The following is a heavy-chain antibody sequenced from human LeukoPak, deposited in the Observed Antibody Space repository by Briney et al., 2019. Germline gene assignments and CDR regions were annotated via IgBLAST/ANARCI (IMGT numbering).Heavy chain of an antibody. J-gene: IGHJ3*02. CDR1: GYTFTNYY. V-gene: IGHV1-2*06. Sequence: EASVKVSCKASGYTFTNYYMHWVRQAPGQGLEWMGRINPNSGGTNYAQKFQGRVTMTRDTSISTAYMELSRLRSDDTAVYYCARVRDLDAFDIWGQGTMVTVSS. CDR2: INPNSGGT. CDR3: ARVRDLDAFDI.